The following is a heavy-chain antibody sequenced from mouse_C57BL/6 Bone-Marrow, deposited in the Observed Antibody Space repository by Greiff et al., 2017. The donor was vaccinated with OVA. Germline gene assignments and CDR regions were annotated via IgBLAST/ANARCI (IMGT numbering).Heavy chain of an antibody. CDR1: GYTFTSYG. V-gene: IGHV1-81*01. Sequence: QVQLQQSGAELARPGASVKLSCKASGYTFTSYGISWVKQRTGQGLEWIGEIYPRSGNTYYNEKFKGKATLTADKSSSTAYMELRSLTSEDAAVYFFASSRLLRNWGQGTLVTVSA. J-gene: IGHJ3*01. CDR3: ASSRLLRN. CDR2: IYPRSGNT.